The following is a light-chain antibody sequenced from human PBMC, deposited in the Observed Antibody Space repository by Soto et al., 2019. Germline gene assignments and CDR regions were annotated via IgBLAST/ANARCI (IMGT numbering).Light chain of an antibody. J-gene: IGKJ4*01. Sequence: VMTQSPATLSVSPGERATLSCRASQSVGSTLAWYQQKPGQAPRLLIYAASTRATGVPARFSGSGSGTEFTLTISSLQSEDFAVYYCQQYNKWPLTFGGGTKVDI. CDR3: QQYNKWPLT. CDR2: AAS. V-gene: IGKV3-15*01. CDR1: QSVGST.